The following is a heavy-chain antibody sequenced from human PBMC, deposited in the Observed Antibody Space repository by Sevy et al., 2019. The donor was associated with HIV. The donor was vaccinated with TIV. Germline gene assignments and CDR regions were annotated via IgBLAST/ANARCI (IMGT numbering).Heavy chain of an antibody. Sequence: SETLSLICTDSGVSISSYYWSWIRQPPGKGLEWIGYIYYSGSTNYNPSLKSRVTISVDMSKNQFSLKLSSVTAADTAVYYCARDLNYYDSSGYRPFGDAFDIWGQGTMVTVSS. CDR1: GVSISSYY. CDR3: ARDLNYYDSSGYRPFGDAFDI. V-gene: IGHV4-59*01. CDR2: IYYSGST. J-gene: IGHJ3*02. D-gene: IGHD3-22*01.